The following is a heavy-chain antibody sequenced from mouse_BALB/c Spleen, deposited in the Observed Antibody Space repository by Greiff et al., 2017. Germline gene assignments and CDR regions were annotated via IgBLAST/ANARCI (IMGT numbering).Heavy chain of an antibody. CDR2: INPNNGGT. CDR3: ASLYGNSYAMDY. Sequence: EVKLVESGPELVKPGASVKISCKTSGYTFTEYTMHWVKQSHGKSLEWIGGINPNNGGTSYNQKFKGKATLTVDKSSSTAYMELRSLTSEDSAVYYCASLYGNSYAMDYWGQGTSVTVSS. J-gene: IGHJ4*01. D-gene: IGHD2-10*02. V-gene: IGHV1-18*01. CDR1: GYTFTEYT.